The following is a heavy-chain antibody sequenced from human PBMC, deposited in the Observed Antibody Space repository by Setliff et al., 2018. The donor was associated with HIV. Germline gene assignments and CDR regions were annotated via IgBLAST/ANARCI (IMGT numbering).Heavy chain of an antibody. CDR2: IYYSGST. D-gene: IGHD1-7*01. Sequence: SETLSLTCTVSGGSISSYYWSWIRQPPGKGLEWIGYIYYSGSTNYNPSLKSRVTISVDTSKNQFYLKLSSVTAADTAVYYCARGDGTKYDYYYYMDVWGKGTTVTVSS. V-gene: IGHV4-59*01. J-gene: IGHJ6*03. CDR1: GGSISSYY. CDR3: ARGDGTKYDYYYYMDV.